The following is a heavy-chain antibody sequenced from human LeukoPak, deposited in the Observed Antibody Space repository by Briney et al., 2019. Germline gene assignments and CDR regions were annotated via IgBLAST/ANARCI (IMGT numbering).Heavy chain of an antibody. J-gene: IGHJ4*02. V-gene: IGHV3-74*01. CDR1: GFTFSSYW. CDR3: ARDRGYVPDY. CDR2: ITSDGSST. Sequence: GGSLRLSRAASGFTFSSYWMHWVRQAPGKGLVWVSHITSDGSSTTYADSVRGRFTISRDNAKNTLYLQMNSLRAEDTAVYYCARDRGYVPDYWGQGTLVTVSS. D-gene: IGHD5-12*01.